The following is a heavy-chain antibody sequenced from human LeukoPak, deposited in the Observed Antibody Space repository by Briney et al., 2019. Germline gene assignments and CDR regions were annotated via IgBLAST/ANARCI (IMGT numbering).Heavy chain of an antibody. J-gene: IGHJ4*02. CDR2: IKQDGSEK. CDR3: ARDPIAVAGEAY. D-gene: IGHD6-19*01. V-gene: IGHV3-7*01. Sequence: GGSLRLSCAASEFTLSSYWMAWVRQAPGKGLAWVANIKQDGSEKYYVDSVKGRFTISRDNAKNSLYLQMNSLRAEDTAVYYCARDPIAVAGEAYWGQGTLVTVSS. CDR1: EFTLSSYW.